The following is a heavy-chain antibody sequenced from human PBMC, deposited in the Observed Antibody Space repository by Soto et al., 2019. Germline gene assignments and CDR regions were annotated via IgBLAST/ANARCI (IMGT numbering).Heavy chain of an antibody. Sequence: EVQLVESGGGMVQPGGSLRLSCVASGFTFNTYSMNWVRQAPGKGLEWVSYISSGSRTIYYADSVKGRFTISRDNAENSLYLQMNSLRAEDTAVYYCALDEKQLDCFDYWGQGTLVTVSS. CDR1: GFTFNTYS. V-gene: IGHV3-48*01. CDR3: ALDEKQLDCFDY. D-gene: IGHD6-13*01. CDR2: ISSGSRTI. J-gene: IGHJ4*02.